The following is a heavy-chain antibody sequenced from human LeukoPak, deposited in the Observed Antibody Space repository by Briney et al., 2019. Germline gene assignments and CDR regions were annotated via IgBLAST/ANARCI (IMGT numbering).Heavy chain of an antibody. V-gene: IGHV3-48*01. CDR1: GFTFNYYS. Sequence: GGSLRLSCVASGFTFNYYSMDWARQAPGKGLEWISYIRSRDGTVSYADSVEGRFTISTDTAKTSLFLQMNGLSADDTAVYYCVRDQAYAFDIWGQGTMVTVSS. CDR3: VRDQAYAFDI. J-gene: IGHJ3*02. CDR2: IRSRDGTV.